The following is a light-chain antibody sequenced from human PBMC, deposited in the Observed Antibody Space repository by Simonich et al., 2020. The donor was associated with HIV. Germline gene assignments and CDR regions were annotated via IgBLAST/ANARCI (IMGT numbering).Light chain of an antibody. Sequence: EIVMTQSPATLSVSPGERATLSFRASQSVSSNLAWYQQKPGQAPRLLSYGASTRATGIPARFSGSGSGTEFTLTISSMQSEDFAVYYCQQFNSFPYTFGLGTKLEIK. V-gene: IGKV3-15*01. CDR1: QSVSSN. J-gene: IGKJ2*01. CDR3: QQFNSFPYT. CDR2: GAS.